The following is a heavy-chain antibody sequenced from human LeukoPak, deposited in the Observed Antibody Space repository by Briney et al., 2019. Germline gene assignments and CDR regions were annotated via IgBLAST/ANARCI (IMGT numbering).Heavy chain of an antibody. J-gene: IGHJ4*02. CDR3: AKDYYSGSGTYYGYFDY. Sequence: GGSLRLSCAASGFIFSKYAMSWVRQAPGKGLEWVTAISGSGGSTDYADSVKGRFTISRENCKNTMYLQMNSLRAEDTAVYYCAKDYYSGSGTYYGYFDYWGQGTLVTVSS. D-gene: IGHD3-10*01. CDR2: ISGSGGST. V-gene: IGHV3-23*01. CDR1: GFIFSKYA.